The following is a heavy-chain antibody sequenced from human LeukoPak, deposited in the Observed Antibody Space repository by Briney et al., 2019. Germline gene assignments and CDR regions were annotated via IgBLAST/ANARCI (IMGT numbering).Heavy chain of an antibody. CDR1: GFTFSSYE. CDR3: ARRGYHDSSGYDY. J-gene: IGHJ4*02. Sequence: GGSLRLSCAASGFTFSSYEMNWVRQAPGKGLEWVSSISGSSSDIYYADSVKGRFTISRDNAKNSVFLQMNNLRAEDTAIYYCARRGYHDSSGYDYWGQGTLVTVSS. CDR2: ISGSSSDI. V-gene: IGHV3-21*06. D-gene: IGHD3-22*01.